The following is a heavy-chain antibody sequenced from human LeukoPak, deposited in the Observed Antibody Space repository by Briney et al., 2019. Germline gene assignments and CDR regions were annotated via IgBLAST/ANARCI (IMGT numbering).Heavy chain of an antibody. D-gene: IGHD3-10*01. CDR3: AKLGSWFYYYGMDV. V-gene: IGHV3-23*01. Sequence: GGSLRLSCAASGFTFSSYAMSWVRQAPGKGLEWVSGISGSGGSTNYADSVKGRFTISRDNSRNTLYLQMNSLRAEDTAVYYCAKLGSWFYYYGMDVWGQGTTVTVSS. J-gene: IGHJ6*02. CDR2: ISGSGGST. CDR1: GFTFSSYA.